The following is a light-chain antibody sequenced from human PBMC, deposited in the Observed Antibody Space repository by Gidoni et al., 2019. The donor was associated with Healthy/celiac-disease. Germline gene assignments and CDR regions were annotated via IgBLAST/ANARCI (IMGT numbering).Light chain of an antibody. CDR3: QQYGSSPTWT. Sequence: ELVLTQSPGTLSLSPGERAPLSCRASQSVSSSYLAWYQQKPGQAPRLLIYGASSRATGIPDRFSGSGSGTDFTLTISRLEPEDFAVYYCQQYGSSPTWTFGQGTKVEIK. CDR1: QSVSSSY. V-gene: IGKV3-20*01. CDR2: GAS. J-gene: IGKJ1*01.